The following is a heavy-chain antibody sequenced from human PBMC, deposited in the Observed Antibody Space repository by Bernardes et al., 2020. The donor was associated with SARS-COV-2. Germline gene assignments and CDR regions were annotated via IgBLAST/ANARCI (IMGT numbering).Heavy chain of an antibody. J-gene: IGHJ6*02. CDR2: INTNSGGT. Sequence: ASVKVSCKASGYTFTAYYIHWVRQAAGQGLEWMGWINTNSGGTNYAQRFQGRISLTRNTSISTAYMELSSLRSDDTAVYYCASRHSTLAFFGMDVWGQGTTVTVSS. V-gene: IGHV1-2*02. CDR3: ASRHSTLAFFGMDV. D-gene: IGHD2-2*01. CDR1: GYTFTAYY.